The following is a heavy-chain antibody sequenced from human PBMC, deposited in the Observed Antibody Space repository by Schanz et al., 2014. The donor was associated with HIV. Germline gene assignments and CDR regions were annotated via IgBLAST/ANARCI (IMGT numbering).Heavy chain of an antibody. CDR3: ARDLPNPYFDFSGPAGDY. D-gene: IGHD3-22*01. CDR1: GFTLSNSA. Sequence: QVQMVESGGGVVQPGRSLRLSCAASGFTLSNSAMHWVRQAPGKGREWGAIISFDGSNKYYADSVKGRFTISRDNSKNTLYLQMNSLRVEDTAVYYCARDLPNPYFDFSGPAGDYWGQGALVTVSS. J-gene: IGHJ4*02. V-gene: IGHV3-30-3*01. CDR2: ISFDGSNK.